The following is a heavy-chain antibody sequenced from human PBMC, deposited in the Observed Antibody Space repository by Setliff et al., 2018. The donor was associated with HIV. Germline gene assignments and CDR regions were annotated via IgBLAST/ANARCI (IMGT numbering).Heavy chain of an antibody. CDR1: GYTFTKYA. CDR2: ITVGNGNT. J-gene: IGHJ3*02. Sequence: ASVKVSCKASGYTFTKYAIHWVRQAPGQRLEWMGWITVGNGNTKYSQKLQGRVTITRDTSASTAYMELSSLKSEDTAVYYCARDAPTRSVREKGLDMWGQGTLVTVSS. CDR3: ARDAPTRSVREKGLDM. V-gene: IGHV1-3*01. D-gene: IGHD2-15*01.